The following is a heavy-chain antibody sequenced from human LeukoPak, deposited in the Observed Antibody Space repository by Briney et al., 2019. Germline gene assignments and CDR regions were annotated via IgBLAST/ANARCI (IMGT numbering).Heavy chain of an antibody. CDR2: INHSGST. J-gene: IGHJ5*02. Sequence: SQTLSLTCAVYVGSFSGYYCSWIRQPPGKGLEWIGEINHSGSTNYNPSLKSRVTISVDTSKNQFSLKLSSVTAADTAVYYCARRVGDFGGSWGHNWFDPWGQGTLVTVSS. CDR1: VGSFSGYY. V-gene: IGHV4-34*01. D-gene: IGHD3-3*01. CDR3: ARRVGDFGGSWGHNWFDP.